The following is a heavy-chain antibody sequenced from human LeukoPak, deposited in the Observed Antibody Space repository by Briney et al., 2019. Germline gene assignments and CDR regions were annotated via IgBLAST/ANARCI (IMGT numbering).Heavy chain of an antibody. CDR1: GFNFPTNS. Sequence: PGGSLRLSYAASGFNFPTNSIQWLRQVPGKGLVWVSRIKSDGSRTYYADSVKGRFTISRDNAKSTLYLQMDSLRAEDTAVYYCARALSSAWGLVDCWGQGTLVTASS. V-gene: IGHV3-74*01. CDR2: IKSDGSRT. CDR3: ARALSSAWGLVDC. D-gene: IGHD3-22*01. J-gene: IGHJ4*02.